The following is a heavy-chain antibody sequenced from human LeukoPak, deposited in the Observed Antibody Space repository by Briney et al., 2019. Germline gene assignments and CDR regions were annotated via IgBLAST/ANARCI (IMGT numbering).Heavy chain of an antibody. Sequence: PSQTLSLTCTVSGGSISSGGYYWSWIRQPPGKGLEWIGYIYHSGSTYYNPSLKSRVTISVDRSKNQFSLKLSSVTAADTAVYYCARGTGSSTSPAFDYWGQGTLVTVSS. CDR1: GGSISSGGYY. V-gene: IGHV4-30-2*01. CDR3: ARGTGSSTSPAFDY. D-gene: IGHD2-2*01. CDR2: IYHSGST. J-gene: IGHJ4*02.